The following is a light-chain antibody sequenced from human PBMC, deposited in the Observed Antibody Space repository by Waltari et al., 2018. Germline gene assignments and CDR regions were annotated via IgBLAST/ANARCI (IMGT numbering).Light chain of an antibody. CDR2: SNN. CDR3: AAWDDSLNGWV. J-gene: IGLJ3*02. V-gene: IGLV1-44*01. CDR1: SSNIGSHT. Sequence: QSVLTPPPSASGTPGQRVTISCSGSSSNIGSHTVNWYQQLPGTAPKLLIYSNNQRPSGVPDRFSGSKSGTSASLAISGLQSEDEADYYCAAWDDSLNGWVFGGGTKLTVL.